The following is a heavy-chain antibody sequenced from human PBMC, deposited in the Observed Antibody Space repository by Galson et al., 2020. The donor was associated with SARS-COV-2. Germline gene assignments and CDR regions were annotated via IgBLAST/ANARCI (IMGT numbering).Heavy chain of an antibody. D-gene: IGHD6-19*01. J-gene: IGHJ4*02. CDR1: GFTFSSYA. CDR2: ISGVGGIT. Sequence: GGSLRLSCAASGFTFSSYAMSWARQAPGKGLEWVSTISGVGGITYYADSVKGRFTISRDNLRNTLYLQMNSLSPDDTAVYYCAKFSAVAATRDYWGQGTLVTVSS. CDR3: AKFSAVAATRDY. V-gene: IGHV3-23*01.